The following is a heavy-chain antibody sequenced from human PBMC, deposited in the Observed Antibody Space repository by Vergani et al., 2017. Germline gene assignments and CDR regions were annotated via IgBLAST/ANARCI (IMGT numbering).Heavy chain of an antibody. CDR2: ISGSGGST. D-gene: IGHD3-16*02. J-gene: IGHJ4*02. V-gene: IGHV3-23*01. CDR3: ALFGGVIVIAY. CDR1: GFTFNHYA. Sequence: EVQLLESGGDLVQPGGSLRLSCAASGFTFNHYAMNWVRQAPGKGLEWVSGISGSGGSTYYAGSVKGRFTISRDSSKNTLYLQMNSLSAGDTAVYYCALFGGVIVIAYWGQGTLVTVSS.